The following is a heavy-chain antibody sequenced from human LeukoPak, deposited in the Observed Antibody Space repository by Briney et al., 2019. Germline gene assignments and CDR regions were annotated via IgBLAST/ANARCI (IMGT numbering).Heavy chain of an antibody. Sequence: PGGSLRLSFAASGFTFSSYSMEWVRQAPGKGLEWGSYISSSSSYIYYADSVKGRFTISRDNAKKSLYLQMSSLRAEDTAVYFCTRSWDSSSFPFDYWGQGTLVTVSS. CDR2: ISSSSSYI. J-gene: IGHJ4*02. CDR1: GFTFSSYS. CDR3: TRSWDSSSFPFDY. V-gene: IGHV3-21*01. D-gene: IGHD6-6*01.